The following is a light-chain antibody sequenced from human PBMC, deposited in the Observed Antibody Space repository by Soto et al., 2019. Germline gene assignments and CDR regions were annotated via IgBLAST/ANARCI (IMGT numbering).Light chain of an antibody. V-gene: IGLV2-14*01. CDR3: TSYTSSRNIL. Sequence: QLVLTQPASVSGSPGQSITISCTGTSSDVGRYSYVSWYKQHPDKAPKLMIHEVSSRPSGVSNRFSGSKSGNTASLTISGLQAEDEADYYCTSYTSSRNILFGGGTKLTVL. CDR1: SSDVGRYSY. CDR2: EVS. J-gene: IGLJ2*01.